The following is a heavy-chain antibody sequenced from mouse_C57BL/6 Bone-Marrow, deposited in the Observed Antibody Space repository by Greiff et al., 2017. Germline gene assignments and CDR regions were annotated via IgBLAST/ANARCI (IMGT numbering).Heavy chain of an antibody. CDR1: GFSLTSYG. V-gene: IGHV2-2*01. D-gene: IGHD1-1*01. Sequence: QVQLQQSGPGLVQPSQSLSITCTVSGFSLTSYGVHWVRQSPGKGLEWLGVIWSGGSTDYNAALISRLSISKDNSKSQVFFKMNSLQADDTAIYYCARLYDWYFDVWGTGTTVTVSS. J-gene: IGHJ1*03. CDR3: ARLYDWYFDV. CDR2: IWSGGST.